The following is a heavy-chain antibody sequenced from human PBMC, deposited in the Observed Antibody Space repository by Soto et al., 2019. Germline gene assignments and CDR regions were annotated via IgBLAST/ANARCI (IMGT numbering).Heavy chain of an antibody. Sequence: SETLSLTCAVYGGSFSGYYWSWIRQPPGKGLEWIGVINHSGSTNYNPSLKSRVTISVDTSKNQFSLKLSSVTAADTAVYYCARAGIAAAGPDFDPWGQGTLVTVSS. CDR2: INHSGST. J-gene: IGHJ5*02. V-gene: IGHV4-34*01. CDR3: ARAGIAAAGPDFDP. CDR1: GGSFSGYY. D-gene: IGHD6-13*01.